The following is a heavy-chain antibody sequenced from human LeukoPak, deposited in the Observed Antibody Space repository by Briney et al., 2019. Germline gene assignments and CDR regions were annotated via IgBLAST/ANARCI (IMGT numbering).Heavy chain of an antibody. CDR1: GFTFSSYS. D-gene: IGHD6-6*01. CDR2: ISSSSSTI. Sequence: PGGSLRLSCAASGFTFSSYSMNWVRQAPGKGLEWVPYISSSSSTIYYADSVKGRFTISRDNAKNSLYLQMNSLRAEDTAVYYCAREEQLVPEYYFDYWGQGTLVTVSS. J-gene: IGHJ4*02. V-gene: IGHV3-48*01. CDR3: AREEQLVPEYYFDY.